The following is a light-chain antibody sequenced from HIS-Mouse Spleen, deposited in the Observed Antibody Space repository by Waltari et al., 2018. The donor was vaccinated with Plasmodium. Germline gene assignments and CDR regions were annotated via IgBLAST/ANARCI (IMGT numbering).Light chain of an antibody. J-gene: IGKJ2*01. Sequence: AIRMTQSPSSFSASTGDIVTITCRASQGISSYLAWYQQKPGKAPKHLSYAASTLQSGVPSRFSGSGSWTDFTLTISCLQSEDFATYYCQQYYSYPYTFGQGTKLEIK. CDR2: AAS. V-gene: IGKV1-8*01. CDR1: QGISSY. CDR3: QQYYSYPYT.